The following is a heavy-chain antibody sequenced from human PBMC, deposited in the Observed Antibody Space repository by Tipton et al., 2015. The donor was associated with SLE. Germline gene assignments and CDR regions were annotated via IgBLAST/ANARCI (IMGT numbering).Heavy chain of an antibody. CDR3: ASEYSGYDYRTFDH. V-gene: IGHV4-38-2*02. CDR1: GYSIRNGYY. J-gene: IGHJ4*02. CDR2: IHHSGIT. Sequence: TLSLTCNVSGYSIRNGYYWGWIRQAPGKGLEWTGTIHHSGITYYNPSLKSRVTISVDTSKNQFSLKLRSVTAADTAVYYCASEYSGYDYRTFDHWGQGTLVTVSS. D-gene: IGHD5-12*01.